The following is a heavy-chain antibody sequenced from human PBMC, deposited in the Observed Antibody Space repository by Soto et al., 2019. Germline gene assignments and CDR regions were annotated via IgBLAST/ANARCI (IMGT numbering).Heavy chain of an antibody. D-gene: IGHD6-13*01. V-gene: IGHV1-2*02. Sequence: ASVKVSCKASGTTFTGYYMHWVRQASGQGLEWMGWINPNSGGTNYAQKFQGRVTMTRDTSISTAYMELSRLRSDDTAVYYCARDPPGSIAAAGTRYYYYGMDVWGQGTTVTVSS. CDR2: INPNSGGT. CDR1: GTTFTGYY. CDR3: ARDPPGSIAAAGTRYYYYGMDV. J-gene: IGHJ6*02.